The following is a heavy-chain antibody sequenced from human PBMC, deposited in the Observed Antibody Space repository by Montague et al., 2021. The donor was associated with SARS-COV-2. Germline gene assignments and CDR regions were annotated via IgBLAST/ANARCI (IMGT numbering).Heavy chain of an antibody. Sequence: SETLSLTCTVSGASFSGNYWTWLRQSPGKGLEWMGEVNSGGSTXXXPSDKNRVAISVDTSKNQFSLSLRSLTAADTATYFCARSHYGDYFGFWGHGTQVTVSS. CDR1: GASFSGNY. CDR2: VNSGGST. CDR3: ARSHYGDYFGF. J-gene: IGHJ4*01. D-gene: IGHD4-17*01. V-gene: IGHV4-34*01.